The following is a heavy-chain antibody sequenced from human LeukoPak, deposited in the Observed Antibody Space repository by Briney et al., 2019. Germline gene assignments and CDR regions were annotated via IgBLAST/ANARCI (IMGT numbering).Heavy chain of an antibody. D-gene: IGHD3-16*01. J-gene: IGHJ4*02. V-gene: IGHV3-23*01. CDR3: AKYIPRTSDYQFYYFDC. CDR2: IRGIGGST. CDR1: GFTFSSYA. Sequence: PGGSLRLSCAASGFTFSSYAMSWVRQAPGKGLDWVSTIRGIGGSTYYADSVRGRFTISRDNSKNTLYLQMNSLRAEDTAVYYCAKYIPRTSDYQFYYFDCWGQGTLVTVSS.